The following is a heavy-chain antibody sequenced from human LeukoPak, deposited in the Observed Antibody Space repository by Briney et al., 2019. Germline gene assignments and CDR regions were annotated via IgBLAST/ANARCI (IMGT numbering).Heavy chain of an antibody. CDR2: IHYSGST. J-gene: IGHJ6*02. V-gene: IGHV4-59*01. D-gene: IGHD5-12*01. CDR1: GGSFSRYY. CDR3: ARVSGATITTYYGMDV. Sequence: PSETLSLTCTVSGGSFSRYYWSWIWQPPGKGLEWIGNIHYSGSTNYNPSLKSRLTISIDTSKNQFSLRLSSVTSVDTAVYYCARVSGATITTYYGMDVWGQGTTVTVS.